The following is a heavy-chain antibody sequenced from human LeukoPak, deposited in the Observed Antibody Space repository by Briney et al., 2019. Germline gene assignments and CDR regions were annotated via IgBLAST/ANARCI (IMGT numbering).Heavy chain of an antibody. D-gene: IGHD6-6*01. J-gene: IGHJ4*02. Sequence: GGSLRLSCAASGFTFSSYGMSWVRQAPGKGLEWVSGVSGSGGYTYYADSVKGRFTISRDNSKNTLYLQMNSLRAEDTAVYYCAKGNGYSSSSNLDYWGQGTLVTVSS. CDR1: GFTFSSYG. CDR3: AKGNGYSSSSNLDY. CDR2: VSGSGGYT. V-gene: IGHV3-23*01.